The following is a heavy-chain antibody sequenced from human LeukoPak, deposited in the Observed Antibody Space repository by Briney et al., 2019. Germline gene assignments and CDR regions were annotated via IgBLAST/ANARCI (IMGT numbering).Heavy chain of an antibody. D-gene: IGHD1-26*01. Sequence: SGGSLRLSCEASAFIFSGHWLNWVRQTPGKGLEWIGEINHSGSTNYNPSLKSRVTISVDTSKNQFSLKLSSVTAADTAVYYCARGRRGSSDAFDIWGQGTMVTVSS. CDR3: ARGRRGSSDAFDI. CDR2: INHSGST. J-gene: IGHJ3*02. CDR1: AFIFSGHW. V-gene: IGHV4-34*01.